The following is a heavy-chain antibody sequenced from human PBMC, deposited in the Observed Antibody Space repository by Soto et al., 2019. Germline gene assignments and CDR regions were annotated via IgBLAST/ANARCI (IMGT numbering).Heavy chain of an antibody. V-gene: IGHV1-69*13. CDR2: IIPIFGTA. J-gene: IGHJ4*02. Sequence: GASVKVSCKASGGTFSSYAISWVRQAPGQGLEWMGGIIPIFGTANYAQKFQGRVTITADESTSTAYMELSSLRSEDTTVYYCARVTAANSEFDYWGQGTLVTVYS. CDR3: ARVTAANSEFDY. D-gene: IGHD1-1*01. CDR1: GGTFSSYA.